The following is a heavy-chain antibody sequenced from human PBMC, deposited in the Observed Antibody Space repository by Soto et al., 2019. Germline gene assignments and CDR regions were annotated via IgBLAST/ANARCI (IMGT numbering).Heavy chain of an antibody. CDR1: GFTFSSYA. J-gene: IGHJ6*02. D-gene: IGHD2-2*02. CDR3: AKGGDCTSCYTIYYYYYYGMDV. V-gene: IGHV3-23*01. Sequence: PGGSLRLSCAASGFTFSSYAMSWVRQAPGKGLEWVSAISGSGGSTYYADSVKGRFTISRDNSKNTLYLQMNSLRAEDTAVYYCAKGGDCTSCYTIYYYYYYGMDVWGQGTTVTVSS. CDR2: ISGSGGST.